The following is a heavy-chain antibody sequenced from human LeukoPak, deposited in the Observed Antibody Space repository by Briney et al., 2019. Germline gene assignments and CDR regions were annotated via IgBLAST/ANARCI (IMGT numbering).Heavy chain of an antibody. J-gene: IGHJ6*02. CDR1: GFTFSSYG. CDR2: IWYDGSNK. CDR3: ARGPQEAYYGMDV. V-gene: IGHV3-33*01. Sequence: GGSLRLSCAASGFTFSSYGMHWVRQAPGKGLEWVAVIWYDGSNKYYADSVKGRFTISRDNSKNTLYLQMNSLRAEDTAVYYCARGPQEAYYGMDVWGQGTTVIVSS.